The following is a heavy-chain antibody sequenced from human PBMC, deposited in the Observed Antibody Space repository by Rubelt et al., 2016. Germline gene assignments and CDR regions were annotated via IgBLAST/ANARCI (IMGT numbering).Heavy chain of an antibody. J-gene: IGHJ4*02. CDR2: IRSNLNNYAT. CDR3: TRPGAAAGTDY. V-gene: IGHV3-73*01. CDR1: GFIFSNYG. Sequence: VQLVESRGGVVQPGRSLRLSCAASGFIFSNYGIHWVRQASGTGLEWVGRIRSNLNNYATAYATSVEGRFTISRDDSKNTAYLQVSSLKTDDTAGYYCTRPGAAAGTDYWGQGTLVTVSS. D-gene: IGHD6-13*01.